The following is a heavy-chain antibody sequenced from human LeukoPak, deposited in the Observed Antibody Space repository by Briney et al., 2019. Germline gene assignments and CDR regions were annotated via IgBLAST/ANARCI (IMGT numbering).Heavy chain of an antibody. CDR3: ARVSYSGSYSPYFDY. CDR1: GGSISSSNW. V-gene: IGHV4-4*02. J-gene: IGHJ4*02. D-gene: IGHD1-26*01. Sequence: RPSETLSLTCAVSGGSISSSNWWSWVRQPPGKGLEWIGEIYHSGSTNYNPSLKSRVTISVDKSKNQFSLKLSSVTAADTAVYYCARVSYSGSYSPYFDYWGQGTLVTVSS. CDR2: IYHSGST.